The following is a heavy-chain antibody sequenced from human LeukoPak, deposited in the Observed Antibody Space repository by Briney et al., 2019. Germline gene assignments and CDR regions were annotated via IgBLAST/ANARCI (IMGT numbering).Heavy chain of an antibody. CDR2: IIPILGIA. CDR1: GGTFSSYA. CDR3: ARGAWGKGFDY. D-gene: IGHD3-16*01. J-gene: IGHJ4*02. Sequence: ASVKVSCKASGGTFSSYAISWVRQAPGQGLEWMGRIIPILGIANYAQKFRGRVTITADKSTSTAYMELSSLRSEDTAVYYCARGAWGKGFDYWGQGTLVTISS. V-gene: IGHV1-69*04.